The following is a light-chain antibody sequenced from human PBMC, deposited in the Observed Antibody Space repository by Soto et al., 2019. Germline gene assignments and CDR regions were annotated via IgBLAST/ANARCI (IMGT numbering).Light chain of an antibody. CDR1: QSISSTY. CDR3: QQYGSSLRT. CDR2: DAS. Sequence: EIVLTQSPGTLSLSPGERATLSCRASQSISSTYLAWYQQKPGQAPRLLIYDASSRATGIPDRFSGSGSGTAFTLTISRLEPEDFAVYYCQQYGSSLRTFGQGTRVDIK. J-gene: IGKJ1*01. V-gene: IGKV3-20*01.